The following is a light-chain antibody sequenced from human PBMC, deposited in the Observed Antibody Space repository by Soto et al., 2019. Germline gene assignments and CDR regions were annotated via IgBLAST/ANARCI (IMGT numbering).Light chain of an antibody. Sequence: IVLPQSPVTLSFSPGERATLSCRASQSVSSYLAWYQQKPGQAPRLLIYDASNRATGIPDRFSGSGSGTDFTLTISSLQPEDFATYYCQQLNSYPPIPFAQGTLLAIK. CDR1: QSVSSY. V-gene: IGKV3-11*01. J-gene: IGKJ5*01. CDR3: QQLNSYPPIP. CDR2: DAS.